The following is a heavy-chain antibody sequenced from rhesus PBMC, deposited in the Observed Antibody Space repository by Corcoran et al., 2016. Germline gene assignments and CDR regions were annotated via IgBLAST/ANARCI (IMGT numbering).Heavy chain of an antibody. CDR1: GGSISSSY. D-gene: IGHD7-45*01. Sequence: QLQLQESGPGLVKPSETLSVTCAVSGGSISSSYWSWIRQAPGKGLEWIGYIYGSGSSTNYKPSLKSRVTLSVDTSKNQLSLKLSSVTAADTAVYYCASSTGTSFDYWGQGVLVTVSS. J-gene: IGHJ4*01. V-gene: IGHV4-169*02. CDR2: IYGSGSST. CDR3: ASSTGTSFDY.